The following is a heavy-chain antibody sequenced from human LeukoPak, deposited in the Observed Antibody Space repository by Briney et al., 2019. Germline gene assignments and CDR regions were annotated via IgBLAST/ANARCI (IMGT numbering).Heavy chain of an antibody. CDR2: IHSAGTP. D-gene: IGHD3-9*01. J-gene: IGHJ6*04. CDR1: GFPVRSND. V-gene: IGHV3-53*01. Sequence: GGSLRLSCVVSGFPVRSNDMSWVRQAPGKGLEWVSAIHSAGTPYYADSVKGRFTISRDTSRNTVYLQMNSLRLEDTAVYYCARDRFYDVLTGYFFYLDVWGKGTAVTVFS. CDR3: ARDRFYDVLTGYFFYLDV.